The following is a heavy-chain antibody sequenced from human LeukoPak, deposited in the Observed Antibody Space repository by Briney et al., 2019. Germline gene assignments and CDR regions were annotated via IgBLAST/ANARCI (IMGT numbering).Heavy chain of an antibody. Sequence: GGSLRLSCAASGFIVSSTYMSWVRQAPGKGLEWVAVISYDGSNKYYADSVKGRFTISRDNSKNTLYLQMNSLRAEDTAVYYCAKGARILEWHTREQTLDYWGQGTLVTVSS. D-gene: IGHD3-3*01. V-gene: IGHV3-30*18. CDR3: AKGARILEWHTREQTLDY. J-gene: IGHJ4*02. CDR1: GFIVSSTY. CDR2: ISYDGSNK.